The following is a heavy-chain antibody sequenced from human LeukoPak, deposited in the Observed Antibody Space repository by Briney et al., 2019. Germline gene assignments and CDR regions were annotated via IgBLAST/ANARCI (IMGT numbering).Heavy chain of an antibody. V-gene: IGHV3-23*01. CDR1: GFTFSSYA. D-gene: IGHD6-19*01. Sequence: GGSLRLSCAASGFTFSSYAMSWVRQAPGKGLEWVSAISGSGGSTYYADSVKGRFTISRDNSKNTLYLQMNSLRAEDTAVYYCAKDRGYSSGWYSRIFYYWGQGTLVTVSS. J-gene: IGHJ4*02. CDR2: ISGSGGST. CDR3: AKDRGYSSGWYSRIFYY.